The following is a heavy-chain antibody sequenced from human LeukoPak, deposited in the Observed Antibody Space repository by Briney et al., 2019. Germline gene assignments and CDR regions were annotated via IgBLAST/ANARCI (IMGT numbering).Heavy chain of an antibody. V-gene: IGHV4-39*01. J-gene: IGHJ4*02. CDR2: IYYNGST. Sequence: PSETLSLTCTVSVGSLSSSTYSWGWIRQPPGKGLEWIGIIYYNGSTYYHPPLKSQVPKSVDTSKHESSQTLSSVTAPDTPVYYCERLGEWLNHFAYWGQGTLVTVS. D-gene: IGHD3-3*01. CDR1: VGSLSSSTYS. CDR3: ERLGEWLNHFAY.